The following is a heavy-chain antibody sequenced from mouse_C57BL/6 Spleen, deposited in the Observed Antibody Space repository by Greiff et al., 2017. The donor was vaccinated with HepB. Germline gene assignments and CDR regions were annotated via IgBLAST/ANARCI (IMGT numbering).Heavy chain of an antibody. J-gene: IGHJ2*01. V-gene: IGHV1-76*01. Sequence: QVQLKESGAELVRPGASVKLSCKASGYTFTDYYINWVKQRPGQGLEWIARIYPGSGNTYYNEKFKGKATLTAEKSSSTAYMQLSSLTSEDSAVYFCARRGGGSSYGFDYWGQGTTLTVSS. D-gene: IGHD1-1*01. CDR1: GYTFTDYY. CDR3: ARRGGGSSYGFDY. CDR2: IYPGSGNT.